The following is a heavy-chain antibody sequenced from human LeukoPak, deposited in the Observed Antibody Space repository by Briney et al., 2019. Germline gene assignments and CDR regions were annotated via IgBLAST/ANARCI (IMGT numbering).Heavy chain of an antibody. CDR3: ARAYSERYGLGYYYMDV. D-gene: IGHD1-26*01. CDR1: GFTFSSYW. V-gene: IGHV3-21*01. Sequence: PGGSLRLSCAASGFTFSSYWMSWVRQAPGTGLERVSSISSSSSYIYYADSVKGRFTISRVNAKKSVYLQMNSLRAEDTAVYYCARAYSERYGLGYYYMDVWGKGTTVTISS. J-gene: IGHJ6*03. CDR2: ISSSSSYI.